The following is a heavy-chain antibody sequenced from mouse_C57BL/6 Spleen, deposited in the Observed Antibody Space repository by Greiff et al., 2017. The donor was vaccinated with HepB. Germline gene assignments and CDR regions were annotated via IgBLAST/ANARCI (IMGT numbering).Heavy chain of an antibody. D-gene: IGHD2-4*01. CDR1: GFTFSSYA. J-gene: IGHJ4*01. CDR3: AREGGYYDYDGVYYAMDY. Sequence: EVQLVESGGGLVKPGGSLKLSCAASGFTFSSYAMSWVRQTPEKRLEWVATISDGGSYTYYPDNVKGRFTISRDNAKNNLYLQMSHLKSEDTAMYYCAREGGYYDYDGVYYAMDYWGQGTSVTVSS. CDR2: ISDGGSYT. V-gene: IGHV5-4*01.